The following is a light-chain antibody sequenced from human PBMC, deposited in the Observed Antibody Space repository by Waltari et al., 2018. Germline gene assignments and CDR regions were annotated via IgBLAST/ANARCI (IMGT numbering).Light chain of an antibody. CDR3: QQYNNWPLYT. CDR2: GAS. J-gene: IGKJ2*01. Sequence: EIVMTQSPAPLSVSPGERATLSCRARQSVSIHLLWYQQKPGQAPRLLIYGASTRATGIPARFSGSGSGTDFTLTISSLQSEDFAVYYCQQYNNWPLYTFGQGTKVEIK. CDR1: QSVSIH. V-gene: IGKV3-15*01.